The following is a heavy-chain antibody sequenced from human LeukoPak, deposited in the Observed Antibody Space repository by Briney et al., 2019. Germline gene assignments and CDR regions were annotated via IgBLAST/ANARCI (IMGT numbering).Heavy chain of an antibody. J-gene: IGHJ5*02. CDR1: GYTLTELS. Sequence: ASVKVSCKVYGYTLTELSMHWVRQAPGKGLEWMGGFDPEDGETIYAQKFQGRVTMTEDTSTDTAYMELSRLRSDDTAVYYCARIHYYGSGSSYNWFDPWGQGTLVTVSS. CDR2: FDPEDGET. D-gene: IGHD3-10*01. V-gene: IGHV1-24*01. CDR3: ARIHYYGSGSSYNWFDP.